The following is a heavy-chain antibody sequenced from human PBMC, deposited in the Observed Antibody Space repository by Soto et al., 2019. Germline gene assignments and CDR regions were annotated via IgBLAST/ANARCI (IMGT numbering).Heavy chain of an antibody. D-gene: IGHD6-6*01. CDR3: ARLAGLYSSSSPRSLRRLDY. Sequence: SETLYLTCTVSGGSISSSSYYWGWIRQPPGKGLEWIGSIYYSGSTYYNPSLKSRVTISVDTSKNQFSLKLSSVTAADTAVYYCARLAGLYSSSSPRSLRRLDYWGQGTLFTVSS. V-gene: IGHV4-39*07. J-gene: IGHJ4*02. CDR1: GGSISSSSYY. CDR2: IYYSGST.